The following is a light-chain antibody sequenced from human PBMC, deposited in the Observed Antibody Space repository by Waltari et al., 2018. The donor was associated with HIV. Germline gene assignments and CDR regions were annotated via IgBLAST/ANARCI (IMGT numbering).Light chain of an antibody. Sequence: DIQMTQSPSSLSASVGDRVTITCRASQDINNYLAWYQQRPGRVPKLLIYAASTLQSWVPSRFSGSASGTDFTLTISSLQPEDAATYFCQKYNRAPDTFGGGTKVEI. V-gene: IGKV1-27*01. J-gene: IGKJ4*01. CDR3: QKYNRAPDT. CDR2: AAS. CDR1: QDINNY.